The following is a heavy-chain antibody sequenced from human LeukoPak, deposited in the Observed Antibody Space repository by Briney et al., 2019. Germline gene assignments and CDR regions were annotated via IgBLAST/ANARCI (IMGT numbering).Heavy chain of an antibody. Sequence: SETLSLTCTVSGGSISSGGYYWSWICQHPGKGLEWIGYIYYSGSTYYNPSLKSRVTISVDTSKNQFSLKLSSVTAADTAVYYCARAKTRYCSSTSCYTGPFDYWGQGTLVTVSS. CDR2: IYYSGST. CDR1: GGSISSGGYY. V-gene: IGHV4-31*03. D-gene: IGHD2-2*02. J-gene: IGHJ4*02. CDR3: ARAKTRYCSSTSCYTGPFDY.